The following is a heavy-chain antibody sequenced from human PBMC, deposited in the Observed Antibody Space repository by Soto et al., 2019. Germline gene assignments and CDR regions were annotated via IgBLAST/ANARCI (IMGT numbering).Heavy chain of an antibody. D-gene: IGHD3-16*01. Sequence: ASVKVSCKASGYTFIRYGITWVRQAPGQGLEWVGWISPYNDYTEYAQKFHGRVTMTTDTSSRTVTMALRGLRSDDTAVYYCARGGYYDNFWKKLNYSALEVWGQGTTVTVSS. J-gene: IGHJ6*01. CDR3: ARGGYYDNFWKKLNYSALEV. CDR1: GYTFIRYG. CDR2: ISPYNDYT. V-gene: IGHV1-18*01.